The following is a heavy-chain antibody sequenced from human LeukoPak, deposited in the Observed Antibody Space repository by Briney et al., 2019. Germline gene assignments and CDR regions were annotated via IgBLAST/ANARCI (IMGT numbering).Heavy chain of an antibody. Sequence: PSETLSLTCTVSSGSISTFYWNWIRQPPGKGLEWIGYIYYSGSTNYNPSLRSRVTILVDTSKNQFSLKLTSVTAADTAVYYCARGRFGSSSSFGYWGQGNLVTVSS. CDR1: SGSISTFY. CDR3: ARGRFGSSSSFGY. D-gene: IGHD6-6*01. V-gene: IGHV4-59*01. CDR2: IYYSGST. J-gene: IGHJ4*02.